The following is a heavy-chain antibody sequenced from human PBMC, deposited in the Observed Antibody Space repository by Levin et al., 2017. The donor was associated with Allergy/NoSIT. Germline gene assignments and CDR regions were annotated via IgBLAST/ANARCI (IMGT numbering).Heavy chain of an antibody. V-gene: IGHV3-74*01. J-gene: IGHJ2*01. CDR2: INSDASST. D-gene: IGHD1-26*01. Sequence: PGGSLRLSCAASGFPFNIYWMHWVRQAPGKGLVWVSRINSDASSTSYADFAKGRFTFSRDNAKNTLYLQMKSLRVEDTAMYYCATTNDWYLDLWGRGTLVTVSS. CDR1: GFPFNIYW. CDR3: ATTNDWYLDL.